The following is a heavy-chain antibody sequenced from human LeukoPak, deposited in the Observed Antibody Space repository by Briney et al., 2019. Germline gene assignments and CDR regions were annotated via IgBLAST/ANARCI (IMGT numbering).Heavy chain of an antibody. V-gene: IGHV1-69*06. CDR2: IIPIFGTA. CDR3: AITIRVRGVIGGSDY. J-gene: IGHJ4*02. D-gene: IGHD3-10*01. CDR1: GATFSSYA. Sequence: ASVKVSCKASGATFSSYAISWVRQAPGQGLEWMGGIIPIFGTANSAQKFQGRVTIAANKSTSTAYMELSSLSSEDTAVYYCAITIRVRGVIGGSDYWGQGTLVTVSS.